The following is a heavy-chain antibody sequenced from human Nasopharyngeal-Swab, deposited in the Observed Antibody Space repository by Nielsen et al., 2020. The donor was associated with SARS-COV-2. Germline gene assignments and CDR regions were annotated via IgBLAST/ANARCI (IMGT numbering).Heavy chain of an antibody. CDR3: ARDYCSSTSCYVKNYMDV. D-gene: IGHD2-2*01. CDR2: IWYDGSNK. V-gene: IGHV3-33*01. Sequence: GESLKISCAASGFTFGSYGMHWVRQAPGKGLEWVAVIWYDGSNKYYADSVKGRFTISRDNSKNTLYLQMNSLRAEDTAVYYCARDYCSSTSCYVKNYMDVWGKGTTVTVSS. J-gene: IGHJ6*03. CDR1: GFTFGSYG.